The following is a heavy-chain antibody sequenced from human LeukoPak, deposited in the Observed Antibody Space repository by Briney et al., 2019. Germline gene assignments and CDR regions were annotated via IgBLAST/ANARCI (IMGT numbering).Heavy chain of an antibody. CDR2: INPNSGGT. V-gene: IGHV1-2*02. D-gene: IGHD2-15*01. J-gene: IGHJ5*02. CDR3: ARGYCSGGTCYLVENWLDP. CDR1: GYTFTGYY. Sequence: ASVEVSCKASGYTFTGYYMHWVRQAPGQGLEWMGWINPNSGGTNYAQKFQGRVTMTRDTSISTAYMELSRLRSDDTAVYYCARGYCSGGTCYLVENWLDPWGQGTLVTVSS.